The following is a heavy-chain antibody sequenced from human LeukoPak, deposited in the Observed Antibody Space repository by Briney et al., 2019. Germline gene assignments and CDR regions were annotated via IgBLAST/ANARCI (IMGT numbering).Heavy chain of an antibody. D-gene: IGHD6-19*01. CDR2: ISSSGDNT. CDR3: ARRGWLVNFDY. J-gene: IGHJ4*02. Sequence: GVSLRLSCAASGFTFSNNAMSWVRQAPGKGLEWVSSISSSGDNTHYADSVKGRFTISRDNSKDTLYLQMNTLRAEDTAIYYCARRGWLVNFDYWGQGTLVTVSS. CDR1: GFTFSNNA. V-gene: IGHV3-23*01.